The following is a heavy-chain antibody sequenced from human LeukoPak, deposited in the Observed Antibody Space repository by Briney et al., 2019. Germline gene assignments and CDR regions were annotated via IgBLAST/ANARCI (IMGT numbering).Heavy chain of an antibody. D-gene: IGHD6-13*01. V-gene: IGHV3-21*01. CDR3: AREDVIAAPFDY. CDR1: GFTFSAYN. Sequence: GGSLRLSCAASGFTFSAYNMNWVRQAPGKGLEWVSSISSSGSYIYYADSVKGRFTISRDYAKNSLYLQMNSLRAEDTAVYYCAREDVIAAPFDYWGQGTLVTVSS. J-gene: IGHJ4*02. CDR2: ISSSGSYI.